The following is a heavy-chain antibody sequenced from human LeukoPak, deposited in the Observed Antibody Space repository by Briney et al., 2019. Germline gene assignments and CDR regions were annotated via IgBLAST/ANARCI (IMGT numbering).Heavy chain of an antibody. CDR3: ATTTIRLGY. J-gene: IGHJ4*02. Sequence: SETLSLTCTVSGGSISSSSHYWGWIRQPPGKGLEWIGSISNSRSTYYNPSLKSRVTISVDTSNNQFSLKLSSVTAADTAVYYCATTTIRLGYWGQGTLVTVSS. V-gene: IGHV4-39*07. D-gene: IGHD1-26*01. CDR1: GGSISSSSHY. CDR2: ISNSRST.